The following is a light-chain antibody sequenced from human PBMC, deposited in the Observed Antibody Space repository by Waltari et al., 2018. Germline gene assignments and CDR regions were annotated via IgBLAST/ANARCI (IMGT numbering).Light chain of an antibody. Sequence: DIQMTQSPSSLSASVGDRVTITCRTSQSISNLLNWYQQKPGKAPELLISAASSLQSGVPSRFSGSGSGAEFTLTISSLQPEDFATYYCQQGYSLPFTFGPGTKVDIK. J-gene: IGKJ3*01. CDR3: QQGYSLPFT. V-gene: IGKV1-39*01. CDR1: QSISNL. CDR2: AAS.